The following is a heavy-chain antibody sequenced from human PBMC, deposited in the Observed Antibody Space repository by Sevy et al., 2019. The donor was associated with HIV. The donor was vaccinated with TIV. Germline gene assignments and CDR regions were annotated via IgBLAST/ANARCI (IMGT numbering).Heavy chain of an antibody. CDR1: GYTFTSYG. D-gene: IGHD3-3*01. Sequence: ASVKVSCKASGYTFTSYGISWVRQAPGQGLEWMGWISAYNGNTNYAQKLQGRVTMTTDTSTSTAYMELRGLRSDDTAVYYCAQMYYDFWSGSYYFDYWGQGTLVTVSS. V-gene: IGHV1-18*01. J-gene: IGHJ4*02. CDR3: AQMYYDFWSGSYYFDY. CDR2: ISAYNGNT.